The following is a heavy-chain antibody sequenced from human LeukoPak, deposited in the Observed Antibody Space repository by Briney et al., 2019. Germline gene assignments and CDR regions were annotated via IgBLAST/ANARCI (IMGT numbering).Heavy chain of an antibody. CDR1: GYSFTSYY. CDR2: INPSGSSA. J-gene: IGHJ5*02. D-gene: IGHD1-26*01. V-gene: IGHV1-46*01. CDR3: ARDNSVGETAWWFDP. Sequence: GASVKVSCKASGYSFTSYYMHWVRQAPGQGLEWMVFINPSGSSAAYAQKFQGRLTMTRDMFTSTDYMELTSLTSDDTAVYYCARDNSVGETAWWFDPWGQGTLVTVSS.